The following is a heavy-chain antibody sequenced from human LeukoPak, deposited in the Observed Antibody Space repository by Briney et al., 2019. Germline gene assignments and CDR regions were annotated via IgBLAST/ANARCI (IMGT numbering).Heavy chain of an antibody. Sequence: GGSLRLSCAASRFTFSNFWMSWVRQAPGKGLEWVANIKPDGSANFYVDSVKGPFTISRDNAENSLYLQMNSLRPEDTAVYYCARHFSTYSYGLDVWGQGTTVTVSS. J-gene: IGHJ6*02. D-gene: IGHD3-3*02. CDR2: IKPDGSAN. V-gene: IGHV3-7*01. CDR3: ARHFSTYSYGLDV. CDR1: RFTFSNFW.